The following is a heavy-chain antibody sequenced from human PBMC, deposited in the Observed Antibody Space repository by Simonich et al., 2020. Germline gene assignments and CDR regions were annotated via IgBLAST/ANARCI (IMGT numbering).Heavy chain of an antibody. CDR3: ARDSSYYAFDI. CDR1: GFTFSSYG. Sequence: VQLVESGGGVVQPGRSLRLSCAASGFTFSSYGMHWVRQAPGKGLEWVSYISSSSSTIYYADSVQGRFTISRDNAKNSLYLQMNSLRAEDTAVYYCARDSSYYAFDIWGQGTMVTVSS. V-gene: IGHV3-48*01. D-gene: IGHD5-12*01. J-gene: IGHJ3*02. CDR2: ISSSSSTI.